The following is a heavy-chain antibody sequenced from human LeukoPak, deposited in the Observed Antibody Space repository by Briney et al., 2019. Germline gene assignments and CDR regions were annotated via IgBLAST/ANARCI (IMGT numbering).Heavy chain of an antibody. J-gene: IGHJ4*02. Sequence: GGSLRLSCAASGFTFSSYAMSWVRQAPGKGLEWVSVISGSGGSTYYADSVKGRFTISRDNSKNTLYLQMNSLRAEDTAVYYCASAASSSWYYFDYWGQGTLVTVSS. CDR2: ISGSGGST. D-gene: IGHD6-13*01. CDR3: ASAASSSWYYFDY. V-gene: IGHV3-23*01. CDR1: GFTFSSYA.